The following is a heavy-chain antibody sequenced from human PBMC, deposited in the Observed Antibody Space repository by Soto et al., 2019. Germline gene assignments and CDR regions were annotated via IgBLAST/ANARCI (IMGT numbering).Heavy chain of an antibody. CDR1: GFTFSHAR. V-gene: IGHV3-15*07. CDR2: IRSTDNGGTT. J-gene: IGHJ6*02. Sequence: GGSLRLSCAASGFTFSHARMNWVRQAPGRRLEWGGSIRSTDNGGTTDYAAPVKGRFTISRDDSIHTLYLEMNSLKTEDTALYFCATDWMDLWGQGTTVTVSS. CDR3: ATDWMDL.